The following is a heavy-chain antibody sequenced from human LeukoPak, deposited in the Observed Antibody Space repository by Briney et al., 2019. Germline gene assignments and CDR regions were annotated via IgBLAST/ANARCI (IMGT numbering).Heavy chain of an antibody. CDR3: ARVPPYDYAWGSSFNNWFDP. V-gene: IGHV1-2*02. Sequence: ASVKVSCKASGYTFTSYAMNWVRQAPGQGLEWMGWINPNSGGTNSAQKFQGRVTMTRDTSIITAYMELSRLRSDDTAVYYCARVPPYDYAWGSSFNNWFDPWGQGTLVTVSS. J-gene: IGHJ5*02. CDR2: INPNSGGT. CDR1: GYTFTSYA. D-gene: IGHD3-16*01.